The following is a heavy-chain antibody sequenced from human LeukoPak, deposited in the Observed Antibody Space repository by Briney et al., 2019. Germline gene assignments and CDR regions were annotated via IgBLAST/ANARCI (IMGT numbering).Heavy chain of an antibody. J-gene: IGHJ6*02. V-gene: IGHV3-53*01. CDR3: ARDLIGRRDTAMVGEYYYYGKDV. Sequence: GGSLRLSCAASGLTVSTNYMSWVRQAPGKGLEWVSLIYSGGSTYYADSVKGRFTVSRDNSKNALYLQMNSLRAEDTAVYYCARDLIGRRDTAMVGEYYYYGKDVWGQGTTVTVSS. CDR1: GLTVSTNY. CDR2: IYSGGST. D-gene: IGHD5-18*01.